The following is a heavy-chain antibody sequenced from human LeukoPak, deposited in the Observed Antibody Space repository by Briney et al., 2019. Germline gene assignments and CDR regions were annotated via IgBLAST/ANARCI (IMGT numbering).Heavy chain of an antibody. CDR3: AREYLGYFDWYNADDAFDI. D-gene: IGHD3-9*01. CDR1: GFTFSSYW. V-gene: IGHV3-74*01. J-gene: IGHJ3*02. Sequence: GGSLRLSCAASGFTFSSYWMHWVRQAPGKGLVWVSRINGDGSSTTYADSVKGRFTISRDNAKNTLYLQMNSLRAEDAAVYYCAREYLGYFDWYNADDAFDIWGQGTMVTVSS. CDR2: INGDGSST.